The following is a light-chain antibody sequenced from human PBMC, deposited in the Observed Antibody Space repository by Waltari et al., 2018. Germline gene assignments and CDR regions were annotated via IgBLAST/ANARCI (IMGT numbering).Light chain of an antibody. Sequence: DIVMTQSPDSLAVSLGERATINCKSSQSVLHSSNNKNYLAWYQLKPGQPPRLLIYWASTRESGVPDRFSGSGSGTDVTLTISSLQAEDVAVDYCHQHYSTLTWTFGQGTKVEIK. J-gene: IGKJ1*01. CDR3: HQHYSTLTWT. CDR1: QSVLHSSNNKNY. V-gene: IGKV4-1*01. CDR2: WAS.